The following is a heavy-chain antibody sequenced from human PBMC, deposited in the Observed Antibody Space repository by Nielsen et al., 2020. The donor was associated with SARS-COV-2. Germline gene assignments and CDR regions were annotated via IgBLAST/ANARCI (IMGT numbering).Heavy chain of an antibody. V-gene: IGHV4-4*02. Sequence: GSLRLSCAVSGGSVSSNDWWTWVRQSPGKGLEWIGDVSHSGSINYNPSLKSRVTLSMDKSKRQFSLRLTSVSAADTAVYYCARSGPRRNNAFDIWGQGSMVTVSS. CDR3: ARSGPRRNNAFDI. D-gene: IGHD1-26*01. CDR2: VSHSGSI. CDR1: GGSVSSNDW. J-gene: IGHJ3*02.